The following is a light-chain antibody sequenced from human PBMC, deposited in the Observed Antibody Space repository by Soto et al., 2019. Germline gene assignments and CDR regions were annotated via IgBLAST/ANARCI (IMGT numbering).Light chain of an antibody. CDR2: GAS. CDR1: QSVSGN. Sequence: EIGMTEAPGSRPVSEGKRATLSFRASQSVSGNLAWYQQRPGQAPRLLIYGASTRATGIPARFSGSGSGTDFTLTISSLQSEDFAVYYCKQYNTWPPCTFGQGTKLDIK. J-gene: IGKJ1*01. CDR3: KQYNTWPPCT. V-gene: IGKV3-15*01.